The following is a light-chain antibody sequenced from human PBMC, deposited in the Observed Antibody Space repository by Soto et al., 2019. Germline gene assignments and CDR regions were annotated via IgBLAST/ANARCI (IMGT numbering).Light chain of an antibody. CDR3: QQYKDWPPGA. Sequence: EIVMTQSPATLSVSPGERATLSCRASQSVSTNLAWYQQKPGQAPRLLIYGASTRATGIPDRFRDSGSGTEFSPTISGPPSEDFVVYYCQQYKDWPPGAFGQGTEVELK. J-gene: IGKJ1*01. V-gene: IGKV3-15*01. CDR1: QSVSTN. CDR2: GAS.